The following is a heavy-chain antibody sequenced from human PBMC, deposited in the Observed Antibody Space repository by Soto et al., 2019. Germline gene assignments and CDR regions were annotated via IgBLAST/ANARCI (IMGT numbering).Heavy chain of an antibody. CDR2: IIPILDTT. Sequence: QVQLVQSGAEVKKPGSSVKVSCKASGGTFNIFTISWVRQAPGQGLEWMGRIIPILDTTNYAHKFQGRVTITADKSTATAYMALSSLTSEDTAVYYCAKDCRGDNCYSRGLHYFDYWGQGTLVTVSS. CDR3: AKDCRGDNCYSRGLHYFDY. J-gene: IGHJ4*02. D-gene: IGHD2-15*01. CDR1: GGTFNIFT. V-gene: IGHV1-69*08.